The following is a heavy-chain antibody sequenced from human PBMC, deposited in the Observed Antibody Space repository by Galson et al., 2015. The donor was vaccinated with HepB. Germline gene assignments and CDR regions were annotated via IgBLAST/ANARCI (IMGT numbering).Heavy chain of an antibody. J-gene: IGHJ4*02. CDR1: GFTFSNAG. CDR3: TTDPNTFVVVPATIPEDFDF. Sequence: SLRLSCAASGFTFSNAGMNWVRQAPGTGLEWVGRIKSKTDGGTTEYAAPVKGRFTISRDHSKNKLYLQMNSLKPEDTAVYYSTTDPNTFVVVPATIPEDFDFWGQGTLVTVSS. D-gene: IGHD2-2*02. CDR2: IKSKTDGGTT. V-gene: IGHV3-15*07.